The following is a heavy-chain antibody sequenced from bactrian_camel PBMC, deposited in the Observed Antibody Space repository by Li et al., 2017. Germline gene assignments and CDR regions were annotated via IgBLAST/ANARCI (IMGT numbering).Heavy chain of an antibody. Sequence: VQLVESGGGSVQAGGSLRLSCVASGENHMRYCLAWFRQAPGKGLEWVSSISSLGALTYYADSVKGQFTISRDNAKNTVYLQMNSLKPEDTAVYYCVRGWDDDTWSFNYWGQGTQVTVS. CDR1: GENHMRYC. D-gene: IGHD3*01. CDR2: ISSLGALT. V-gene: IGHV3S40*01. J-gene: IGHJ4*01. CDR3: VRGWDDDTWSFNY.